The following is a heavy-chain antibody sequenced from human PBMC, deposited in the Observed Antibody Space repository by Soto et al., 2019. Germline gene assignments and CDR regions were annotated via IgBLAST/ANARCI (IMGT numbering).Heavy chain of an antibody. CDR3: ARGGDVCGRENIVAVPAAMADAFDI. V-gene: IGHV1-2*04. CDR1: GYTFTGYY. Sequence: ASVKVSCKASGYTFTGYYMQWVRQAPGQGLEWMGWINPNSGGTNYAQKFQGWVTMTRDTSISTAYMELSRLRSDDTAVYYCARGGDVCGRENIVAVPAAMADAFDISGEGTMVTVSS. CDR2: INPNSGGT. D-gene: IGHD2-2*01. J-gene: IGHJ3*02.